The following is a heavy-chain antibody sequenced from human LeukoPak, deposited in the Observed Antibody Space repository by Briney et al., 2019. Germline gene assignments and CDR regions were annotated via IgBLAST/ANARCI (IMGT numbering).Heavy chain of an antibody. V-gene: IGHV1-18*01. J-gene: IGHJ4*02. Sequence: GASVKVSCKASGYTSTSYGISWVRQAPGQGLEWMGWISAYNGNTNYAQKLQGRVTMTTDTSTSTAYMELRSLRSDDTAVYYCARGDYDILTGYYPFDYWGQGTLVTVSS. CDR3: ARGDYDILTGYYPFDY. D-gene: IGHD3-9*01. CDR2: ISAYNGNT. CDR1: GYTSTSYG.